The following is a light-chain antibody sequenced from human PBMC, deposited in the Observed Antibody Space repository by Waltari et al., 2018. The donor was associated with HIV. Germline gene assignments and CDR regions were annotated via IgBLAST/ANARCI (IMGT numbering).Light chain of an antibody. CDR3: QQRSNWPRLT. CDR2: DAS. Sequence: EIVLTQSPAPLSLSPGERATLSCRASQNVRSYLAWYQQKPGQAPRLLIYDASNRATGIPARFSGSGSGTDFTLTISSLEPEDFAVYYCQQRSNWPRLTFGGGTKVEIK. V-gene: IGKV3-11*01. J-gene: IGKJ4*01. CDR1: QNVRSY.